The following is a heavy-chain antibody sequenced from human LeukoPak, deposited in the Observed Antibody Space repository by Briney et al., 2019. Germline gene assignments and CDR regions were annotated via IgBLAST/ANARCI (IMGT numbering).Heavy chain of an antibody. CDR2: IYYSGST. CDR1: GGSITGYY. Sequence: SETLSLTCTVSGGSITGYYWNWIRQPPGKGLEWIGYIYYSGSTTYNPSLKSRVTISVDTSKNQFSLKLSSVTAADTAVYYCARHSRASTTWGAIDPWGQGTLVTVSS. D-gene: IGHD3-16*01. V-gene: IGHV4-59*08. CDR3: ARHSRASTTWGAIDP. J-gene: IGHJ5*02.